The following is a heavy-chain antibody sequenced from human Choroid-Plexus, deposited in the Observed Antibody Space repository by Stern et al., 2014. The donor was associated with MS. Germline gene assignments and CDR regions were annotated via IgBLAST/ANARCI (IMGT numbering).Heavy chain of an antibody. J-gene: IGHJ4*02. CDR1: GFSFSSFG. CDR3: AKDRQYLTFFFDF. D-gene: IGHD2/OR15-2a*01. Sequence: VQLLESRGGVVQPGRPLRLSCAASGFSFSSFGMHWVRQAPGKGLEWVALISYDGRKDYADSVKGRFAISRDNSKNTLYLQMNSLRAEDTAVYYCAKDRQYLTFFFDFWGQGSLVTVSS. CDR2: ISYDGRK. V-gene: IGHV3-30*18.